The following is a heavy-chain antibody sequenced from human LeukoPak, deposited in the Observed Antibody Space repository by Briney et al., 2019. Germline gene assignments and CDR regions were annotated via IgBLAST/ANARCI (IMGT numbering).Heavy chain of an antibody. CDR2: INSDSGGT. V-gene: IGHV1-2*02. Sequence: ASVKVSCKASGYTFTGYYIDWVRQAPGQGLEWMGWINSDSGGTNYAQKFQGRVTMTRDTSTSTAYMELSSLRSDDTAFYYCARDTITVATPYFDYWGQGTLVTVPS. CDR3: ARDTITVATPYFDY. CDR1: GYTFTGYY. J-gene: IGHJ4*02. D-gene: IGHD4-17*01.